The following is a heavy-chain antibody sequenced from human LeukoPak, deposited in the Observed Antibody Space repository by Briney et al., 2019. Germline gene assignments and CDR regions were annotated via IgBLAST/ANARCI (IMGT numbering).Heavy chain of an antibody. V-gene: IGHV4-39*01. Sequence: SETLSLTCTVSGGSISSSSYYWGWVRQPPGKGLEWIGSIYYSGSTYYNPSLKSRVTISVDTSKNQFSLKLSSVTAADTAVYYCARHRRFGVVIIDYWGQGTLVTVSS. CDR3: ARHRRFGVVIIDY. CDR1: GGSISSSSYY. J-gene: IGHJ4*02. CDR2: IYYSGST. D-gene: IGHD3-3*01.